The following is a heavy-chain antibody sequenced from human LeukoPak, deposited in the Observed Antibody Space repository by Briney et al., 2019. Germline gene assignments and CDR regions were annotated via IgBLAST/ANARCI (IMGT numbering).Heavy chain of an antibody. Sequence: PGGSLRLSCAASGFTFGSYAMHWVRQAPGKGLEWVAVISYDGSNKYYADSVKGRFTISRDNSKNTLYLQMNSLRAEDTAVYYCARDPYSYGYVNYWGQGTLVTVSS. J-gene: IGHJ4*02. CDR1: GFTFGSYA. CDR3: ARDPYSYGYVNY. CDR2: ISYDGSNK. D-gene: IGHD5-18*01. V-gene: IGHV3-30*04.